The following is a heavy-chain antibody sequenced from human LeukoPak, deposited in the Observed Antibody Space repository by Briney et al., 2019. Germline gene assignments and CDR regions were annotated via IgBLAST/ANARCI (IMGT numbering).Heavy chain of an antibody. CDR3: AREGYDSSGYYYFFDY. CDR1: GFTSSSYS. V-gene: IGHV3-21*01. D-gene: IGHD3-22*01. Sequence: PGGSLRLSCAASGFTSSSYSMNWVRQAPGKGLEWVSSISSSSSYIYYADSVKGRFTISRDNAKNSLYLQMNSLRAEDTAVYYCAREGYDSSGYYYFFDYWGQGTLVTVSS. J-gene: IGHJ4*02. CDR2: ISSSSSYI.